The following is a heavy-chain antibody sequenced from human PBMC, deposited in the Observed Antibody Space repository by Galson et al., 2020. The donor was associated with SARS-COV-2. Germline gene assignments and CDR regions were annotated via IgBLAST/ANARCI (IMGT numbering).Heavy chain of an antibody. CDR1: GFTFSSYG. J-gene: IGHJ4*02. CDR3: AKEGITIFGWYYFDY. CDR2: IWYDGSNK. V-gene: IGHV3-33*06. Sequence: GESLKISCAASGFTFSSYGMHWVRQAPGKGLEWVAVIWYDGSNKYYADSVKGRFTISRDNSKNTLYLQMNSLRAEDTAVYYCAKEGITIFGWYYFDYWGQGTLVTVSS. D-gene: IGHD3-3*01.